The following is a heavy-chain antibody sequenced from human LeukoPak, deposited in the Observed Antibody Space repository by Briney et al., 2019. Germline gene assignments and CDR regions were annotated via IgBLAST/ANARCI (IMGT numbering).Heavy chain of an antibody. D-gene: IGHD2-2*01. Sequence: ASVKVSCKVFGYTLSEVSLHWVRQAPGKGLEWMGGLDPEEGGKIYAQKFQGRVTMTEDTSTDTAYMELNSLRSDDTAVYYCATDPGEIVPAAKGPRGDYCYGMDVWGQGTTVTVSS. CDR3: ATDPGEIVPAAKGPRGDYCYGMDV. J-gene: IGHJ6*02. CDR1: GYTLSEVS. V-gene: IGHV1-24*01. CDR2: LDPEEGGK.